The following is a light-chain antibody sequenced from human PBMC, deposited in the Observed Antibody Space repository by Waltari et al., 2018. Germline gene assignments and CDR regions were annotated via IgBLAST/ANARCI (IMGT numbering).Light chain of an antibody. CDR3: QTGGHGTWV. V-gene: IGLV4-69*02. Sequence: QLVLTQSPSASASLGASAKLTCPLSSGPRSNIVAWHQQQPEKGPRYLMKVNSDGSHSKGDEIPDRFSGSSSGAERYLTISTVQSEDEADYYCQTGGHGTWVFGGGTKLTVL. CDR1: SGPRSNI. J-gene: IGLJ3*02. CDR2: VNSDGSH.